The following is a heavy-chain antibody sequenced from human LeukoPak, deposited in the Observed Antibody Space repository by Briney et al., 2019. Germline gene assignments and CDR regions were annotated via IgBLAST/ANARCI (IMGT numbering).Heavy chain of an antibody. J-gene: IGHJ5*02. V-gene: IGHV4-34*01. CDR3: ARGDDYGDNWFDP. CDR2: INHGGST. CDR1: GGSFSGYY. Sequence: PSETLSLTCAVYGGSFSGYYWSWIRQPPGKGLEWIGEINHGGSTNYNPSLKSRVTISVDTSKNQFSLKLSSVTAADTAVYYRARGDDYGDNWFDPWGQGTLVTVSS. D-gene: IGHD4-17*01.